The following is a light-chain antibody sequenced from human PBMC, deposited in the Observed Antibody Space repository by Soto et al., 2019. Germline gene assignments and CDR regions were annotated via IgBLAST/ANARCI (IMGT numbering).Light chain of an antibody. V-gene: IGLV2-23*01. CDR1: SRDVGSYNL. J-gene: IGLJ3*02. CDR3: SSYAGSSIWV. CDR2: EGN. Sequence: QSVLTQPSSVSGSPGQSITISCTGTSRDVGSYNLVSWYQQHPGKVPKLMIYEGNERPSGVSNRFSGSTSGNTASLTISGLQAEDEADYYCSSYAGSSIWVFGGGTQLTVL.